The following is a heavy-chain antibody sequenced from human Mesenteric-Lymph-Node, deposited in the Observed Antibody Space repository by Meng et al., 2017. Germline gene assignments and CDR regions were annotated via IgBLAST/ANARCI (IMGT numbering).Heavy chain of an antibody. D-gene: IGHD3-10*01. CDR2: IKQDGSEK. V-gene: IGHV3-7*01. Sequence: GESLKISCAASGFTFSSYWMSWVRQAPGKGLEWVANIKQDGSEKYYVDSVKGRFTISRDNAKNSLFLLMNSLKAEDTAVYYCARDKVITLVRGVIIPSPFDFWGQGTLVTVSS. CDR1: GFTFSSYW. CDR3: ARDKVITLVRGVIIPSPFDF. J-gene: IGHJ4*02.